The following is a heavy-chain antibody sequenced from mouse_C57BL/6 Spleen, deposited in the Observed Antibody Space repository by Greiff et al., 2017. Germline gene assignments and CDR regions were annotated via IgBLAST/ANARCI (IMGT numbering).Heavy chain of an antibody. D-gene: IGHD1-1*01. CDR2: INPSDSYT. V-gene: IGHV1-59*01. Sequence: QVHVKQPGAELVRPGTSVKLSCKASGYTFTSYWMHWVKQRPGQGLEWIGVINPSDSYTNYNQKFKGKATLTVDTSSSTAYLQLSSLTSEDSAVYYCARAGYYGSSWYFDGWGTGTTVTVSS. J-gene: IGHJ1*03. CDR1: GYTFTSYW. CDR3: ARAGYYGSSWYFDG.